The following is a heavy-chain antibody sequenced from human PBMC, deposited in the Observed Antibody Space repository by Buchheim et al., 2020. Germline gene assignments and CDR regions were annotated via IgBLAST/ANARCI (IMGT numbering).Heavy chain of an antibody. V-gene: IGHV1-46*01. CDR1: GNTFTSEW. D-gene: IGHD3-16*01. Sequence: QVQLVQSGPEVKKPGASVKVSCQASGNTFTSEWMHWVRQAPGQEVEWMGIINLSGGSTSYAQKFQGRVTMTRDTSTSTVYMELSGLRSEDTALYYCARAPYDSMVPYFDLWGQGT. CDR3: ARAPYDSMVPYFDL. CDR2: INLSGGST. J-gene: IGHJ4*02.